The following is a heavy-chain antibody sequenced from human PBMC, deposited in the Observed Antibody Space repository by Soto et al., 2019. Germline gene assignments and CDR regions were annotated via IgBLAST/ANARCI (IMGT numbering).Heavy chain of an antibody. CDR3: ARASMVRGVIITQYYFDY. CDR2: ISYDGSNK. J-gene: IGHJ4*02. V-gene: IGHV3-30-3*01. CDR1: GFTFSSYA. D-gene: IGHD3-10*01. Sequence: PGGSLRLSCAASGFTFSSYAMHWVRQAPGKGLEWVAVISYDGSNKYYADSVKGRFTISRDNSKNTLYLQMNSLRAEDTAVYYCARASMVRGVIITQYYFDYWGQGTLVTVSS.